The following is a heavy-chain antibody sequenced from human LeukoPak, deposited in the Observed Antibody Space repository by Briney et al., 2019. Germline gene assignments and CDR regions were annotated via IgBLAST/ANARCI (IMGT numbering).Heavy chain of an antibody. CDR2: IYTSGST. J-gene: IGHJ3*02. D-gene: IGHD5-18*01. CDR1: GGSISSGSYY. V-gene: IGHV4-61*02. CDR3: ARLGYSYGLSAVDI. Sequence: PSQTLSLTCTVSGGSISSGSYYWSWIRQPAGEGLEWIGRIYTSGSTNYNPSLKSRVTISVDTSKNQFSLKLSSVTAADTAVYYCARLGYSYGLSAVDIWGQGTMVTVSS.